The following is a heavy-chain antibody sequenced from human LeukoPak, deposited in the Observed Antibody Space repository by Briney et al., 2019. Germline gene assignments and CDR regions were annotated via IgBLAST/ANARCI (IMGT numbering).Heavy chain of an antibody. CDR2: INSDGSST. Sequence: GGSLRLSCAASGFTFSSYWMHWVRQAPGKGLVWVSRINSDGSSTSYADSVKGRFTISRDNAKNTLYLQTNSLRAEDTAVYYCARDRPLLAFDMWGQGTMATVSS. CDR3: ARDRPLLAFDM. V-gene: IGHV3-74*01. J-gene: IGHJ3*02. D-gene: IGHD2/OR15-2a*01. CDR1: GFTFSSYW.